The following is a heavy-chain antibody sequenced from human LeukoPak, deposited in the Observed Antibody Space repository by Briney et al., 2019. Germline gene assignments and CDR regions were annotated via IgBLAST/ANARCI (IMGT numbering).Heavy chain of an antibody. J-gene: IGHJ4*02. CDR1: GGSISSSNW. D-gene: IGHD3-22*01. Sequence: TASETLSLTCAVSGGSISSSNWWSWVRQPPGEGLEWIGEIYHSGSTNYNPSLKSRVTISVDKSKNQFSLKLSSVTAADTAVYYCARDGGDDGSGIWGQGTLVTVSS. CDR3: ARDGGDDGSGI. CDR2: IYHSGST. V-gene: IGHV4-4*02.